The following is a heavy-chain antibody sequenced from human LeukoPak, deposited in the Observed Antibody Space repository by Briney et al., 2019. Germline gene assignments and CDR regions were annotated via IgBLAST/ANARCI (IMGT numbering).Heavy chain of an antibody. CDR1: GGSISSYY. V-gene: IGHV4-4*07. CDR2: VYISGTT. J-gene: IGHJ4*02. Sequence: PSETLSLTCTVAGGSISSYYWSWIRQPAGKGLEWIGRVYISGTTNYNPSLKSRITMSLDTSKNQLSLKLSSVTAADTAVYYCARDTRAEMGIDYWGQGTLVTVSS. CDR3: ARDTRAEMGIDY. D-gene: IGHD5-24*01.